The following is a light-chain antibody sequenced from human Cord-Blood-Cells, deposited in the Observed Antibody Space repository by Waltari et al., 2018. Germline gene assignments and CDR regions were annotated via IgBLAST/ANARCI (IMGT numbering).Light chain of an antibody. J-gene: IGLJ1*01. V-gene: IGLV1-44*01. CDR1: SSNIRSNT. CDR3: AAWDDSLNGYV. Sequence: QSVLTQPPSASGIPGQRVTISCSGSSSNIRSNTVNWYQQLPGTAPKLLIYSNNQRPSGVPDRFSGSKSGTSASLAISGLQSEDEADYYCAAWDDSLNGYVFGTGTKVTVL. CDR2: SNN.